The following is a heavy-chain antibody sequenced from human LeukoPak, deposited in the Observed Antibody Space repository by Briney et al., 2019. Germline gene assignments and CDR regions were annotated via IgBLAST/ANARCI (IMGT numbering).Heavy chain of an antibody. Sequence: GGSLRLSCAASGFTFSDYYMSWVRQAPGKGLEWVSYISSSGISIYYPHSVNRRFTISSDNANNSLYLQMTSLRAEHTAVYYCARGNYDILTGYYNWFDLWGQGTLVTVSS. D-gene: IGHD3-9*01. V-gene: IGHV3-11*01. J-gene: IGHJ5*02. CDR1: GFTFSDYY. CDR3: ARGNYDILTGYYNWFDL. CDR2: ISSSGISI.